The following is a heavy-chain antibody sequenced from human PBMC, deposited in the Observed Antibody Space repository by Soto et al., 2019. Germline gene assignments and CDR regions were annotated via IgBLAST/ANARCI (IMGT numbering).Heavy chain of an antibody. CDR1: GFTLSTYA. CDR3: AKGSESRYTYSATVDY. J-gene: IGHJ4*02. D-gene: IGHD1-1*01. V-gene: IGHV3-23*01. Sequence: EVQLLESGGGLEQPGGSLRLSCTASGFTLSTYAMSWVRHPPGKGLEWVSTITGGGGGNTYYADFVKGRFSIYRDNSKHKLHLEKNNQRADDTCAYYCAKGSESRYTYSATVDYWGQGPLVSVSS. CDR2: ITGGGGGNT.